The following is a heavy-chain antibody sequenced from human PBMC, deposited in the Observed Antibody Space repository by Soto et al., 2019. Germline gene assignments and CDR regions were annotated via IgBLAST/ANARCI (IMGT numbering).Heavy chain of an antibody. CDR1: GYKFTSSW. CDR2: IFPSDSDT. V-gene: IGHV5-51*01. J-gene: IGHJ5*02. CDR3: ARKDKSGYFNWFDP. D-gene: IGHD3-22*01. Sequence: RGESLKISCRTSGYKFTSSWIAWVRQKPGKGLEWMGIIFPSDSDTRYSPSFQGQVTIPADRSTSTVFLQWASLKASDTAVYFCARKDKSGYFNWFDPWGQGTLVTVSS.